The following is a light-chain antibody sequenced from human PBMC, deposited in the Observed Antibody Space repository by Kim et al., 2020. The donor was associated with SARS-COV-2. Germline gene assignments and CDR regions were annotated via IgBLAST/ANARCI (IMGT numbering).Light chain of an antibody. CDR1: QYFCRSS. CDR2: GAS. CDR3: QLYGSSPYT. J-gene: IGKJ2*01. Sequence: LAPGEKAHLSLRASQYFCRSSLGWYQQKPGQAPGLLIYGASSRANGNPERFSCSGSGTDFTLTISRLEPEDFAVYYCQLYGSSPYTFGQGTKLEI. V-gene: IGKV3-20*01.